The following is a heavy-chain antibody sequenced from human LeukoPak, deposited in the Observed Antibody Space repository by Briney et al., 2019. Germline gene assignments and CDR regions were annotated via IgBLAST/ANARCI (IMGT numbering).Heavy chain of an antibody. CDR1: GFTFSGFW. D-gene: IGHD6-6*01. J-gene: IGHJ3*01. CDR3: ARSSYSSSSSV. Sequence: GGSLRLSCAVSGFTFSGFWMSWSRQAPGKVLEWVASINSDGSEGYYADVVKGRFTISRDNAKNSLYLQINSLRAEDTAVYYCARSSYSSSSSVWGQGTMVTVSS. CDR2: INSDGSEG. V-gene: IGHV3-7*03.